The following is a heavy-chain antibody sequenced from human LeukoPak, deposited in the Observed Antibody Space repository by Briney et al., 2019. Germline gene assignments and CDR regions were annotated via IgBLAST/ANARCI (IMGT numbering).Heavy chain of an antibody. J-gene: IGHJ4*02. CDR2: IYTSGST. CDR1: GGSISSGSYD. D-gene: IGHD3-9*01. CDR3: ARDITNFDWLLSGFDY. Sequence: PSETLSLTCTVSGGSISSGSYDWSWIRQPAGKGLEWIGRIYTSGSTNYNPSLKSRVTISVDTSKNQFSLKLSSVTAADTAMYYCARDITNFDWLLSGFDYWGQRTLVTVSS. V-gene: IGHV4-61*02.